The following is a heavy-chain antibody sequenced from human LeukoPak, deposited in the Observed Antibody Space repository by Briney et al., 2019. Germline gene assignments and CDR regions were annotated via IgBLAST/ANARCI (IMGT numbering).Heavy chain of an antibody. CDR3: ARDGVGDAFDI. Sequence: ASLKVSCKTSGYTFTGYYMHWVRQAPGQGLEWMGWINPNSGGTNYAQKFQGWVTMTRDTSISTAYMELSRLRSDDTAVYYCARDGVGDAFDIWGQGTMVTVSS. V-gene: IGHV1-2*04. D-gene: IGHD3-10*01. CDR2: INPNSGGT. J-gene: IGHJ3*02. CDR1: GYTFTGYY.